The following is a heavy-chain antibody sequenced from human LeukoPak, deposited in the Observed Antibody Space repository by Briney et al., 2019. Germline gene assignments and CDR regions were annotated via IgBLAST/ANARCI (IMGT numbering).Heavy chain of an antibody. V-gene: IGHV3-15*01. CDR2: VKSKTDAGTT. CDR3: TTDFLGPHDYGAF. J-gene: IGHJ2*01. Sequence: GGSPRLSCAASGFTFSNAWMSWVRQAPRKGLEWVGRVKSKTDAGTTDYAAPVKGRFTISRDDSKNTLYLQMNILKTEDTAVYYCTTDFLGPHDYGAFWGRGTLVTVSS. D-gene: IGHD4-17*01. CDR1: GFTFSNAW.